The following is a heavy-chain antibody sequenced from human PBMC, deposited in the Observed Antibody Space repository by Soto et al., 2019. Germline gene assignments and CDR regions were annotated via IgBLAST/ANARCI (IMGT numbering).Heavy chain of an antibody. CDR1: GGTFSSYA. J-gene: IGHJ6*02. CDR2: IIPIFGTA. Sequence: SVKVSCKASGGTFSSYAISWVRQAPGQGLEWMGGIIPIFGTANYAQKFQGRVTITADESTSTAYMELSSLRSEDTAVYYCARVNVRGVIISYHYGMDVWGQGTTVTVSS. V-gene: IGHV1-69*13. CDR3: ARVNVRGVIISYHYGMDV. D-gene: IGHD3-10*02.